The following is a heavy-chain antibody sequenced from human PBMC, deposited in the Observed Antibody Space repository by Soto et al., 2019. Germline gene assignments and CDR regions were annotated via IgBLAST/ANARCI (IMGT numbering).Heavy chain of an antibody. CDR3: ARENYSSGWPGLPDY. CDR1: GYSISSGNW. J-gene: IGHJ4*02. CDR2: IFYTGTT. D-gene: IGHD6-19*01. V-gene: IGHV4-28*03. Sequence: SETLSLTCAVPGYSISSGNWWGWIRQPPGKGLEWIGYIFYTGTTYYNLSLKSRVTMSVDTAKDQFSLKLSSVTAADTAVYYCARENYSSGWPGLPDYWAQGPMGTVSS.